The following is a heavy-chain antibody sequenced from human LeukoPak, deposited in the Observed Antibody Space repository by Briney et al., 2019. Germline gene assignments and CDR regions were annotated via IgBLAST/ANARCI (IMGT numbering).Heavy chain of an antibody. V-gene: IGHV1-18*01. CDR3: ARSSPPFNHADY. CDR1: GYTFTKYG. Sequence: ASVKVSCKASGYTFTKYGISWVRQAPGQGLEWMGWIGTSSGNTNYAHKLQGRVTMTTDTSTSTAYMEVRSLRSDDTAVYYCARSSPPFNHADYWGQGTLVTVSS. D-gene: IGHD1-14*01. J-gene: IGHJ4*02. CDR2: IGTSSGNT.